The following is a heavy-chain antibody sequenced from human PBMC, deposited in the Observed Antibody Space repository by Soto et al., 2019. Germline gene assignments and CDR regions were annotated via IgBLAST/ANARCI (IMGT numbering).Heavy chain of an antibody. CDR1: GFTFDSHG. V-gene: IGHV3-30*18. Sequence: QVQLVESGGGAVQPGRSLRLSCAASGFTFDSHGMHWVRQAPGKGLEWVAVLSSDGNNKYYADSVRGRFTISRDNFKNILYQQMSSLIAEDTAVYYCAKDLLPNTVTTCGSWGQGTLVTVSS. CDR3: AKDLLPNTVTTCGS. J-gene: IGHJ5*02. CDR2: LSSDGNNK. D-gene: IGHD4-17*01.